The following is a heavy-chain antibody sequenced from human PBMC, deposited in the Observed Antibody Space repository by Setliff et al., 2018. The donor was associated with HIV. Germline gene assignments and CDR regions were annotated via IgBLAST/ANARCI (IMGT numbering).Heavy chain of an antibody. D-gene: IGHD5-12*01. V-gene: IGHV3-30*18. CDR1: GFNFKSYA. J-gene: IGHJ5*02. Sequence: GGSLRLSCAASGFNFKSYAMHWVRQSPGKGLEWVAIISSDGNDKKYADFVTGRFSISRDNSNSTVYLEMNSLRGDDTAVYFCAKDRGQGYSGYYGCDSWGQGTLVTVSS. CDR2: ISSDGNDK. CDR3: AKDRGQGYSGYYGCDS.